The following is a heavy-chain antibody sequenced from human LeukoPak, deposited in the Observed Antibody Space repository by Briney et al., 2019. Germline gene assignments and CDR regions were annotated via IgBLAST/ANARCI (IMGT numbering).Heavy chain of an antibody. CDR1: GGSISSSFYY. J-gene: IGHJ4*02. CDR3: ASQRGYSYGTVS. D-gene: IGHD5-18*01. CDR2: IYHSGST. Sequence: SETLSLTCTVSGGSISSSFYYWGWIRQPPGKGLEWIGSIYHSGSTYYNPSLKSRVTISVDTSRNQFSLNLSSVTAADTAVYYCASQRGYSYGTVSWGQGTLVTVSS. V-gene: IGHV4-39*01.